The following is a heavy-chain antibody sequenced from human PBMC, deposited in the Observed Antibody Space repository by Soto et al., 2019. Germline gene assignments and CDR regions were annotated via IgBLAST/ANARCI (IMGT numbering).Heavy chain of an antibody. V-gene: IGHV3-33*01. D-gene: IGHD3-10*01. Sequence: QVQLVESGGGVVQPGRSLRLSCAASGFTFSSYGMHWVRQAPGKGLEWVAVIWYDGSNKYYADSVKGRFTISRDNSKNTLYLQMNSLRAEDTAVYYCARDGAQLLWFGGYYFDYWGQGTLVTVSS. CDR2: IWYDGSNK. J-gene: IGHJ4*02. CDR1: GFTFSSYG. CDR3: ARDGAQLLWFGGYYFDY.